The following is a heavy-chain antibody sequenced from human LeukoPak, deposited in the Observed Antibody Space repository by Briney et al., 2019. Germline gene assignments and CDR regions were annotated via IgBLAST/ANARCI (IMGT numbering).Heavy chain of an antibody. V-gene: IGHV3-49*04. CDR3: TRDQGLADYYGSGSYYGGVDY. Sequence: PGGSLRLSCTASGFTFGDYAMSWVRQAPGKGLEWVGFIRSKAYGGTTEYAASVKGRFTISRDDSKSIAYLQMNSLKTEDTAVYYCTRDQGLADYYGSGSYYGGVDYWGQGTLVTVSS. CDR1: GFTFGDYA. CDR2: IRSKAYGGTT. D-gene: IGHD3-10*01. J-gene: IGHJ4*02.